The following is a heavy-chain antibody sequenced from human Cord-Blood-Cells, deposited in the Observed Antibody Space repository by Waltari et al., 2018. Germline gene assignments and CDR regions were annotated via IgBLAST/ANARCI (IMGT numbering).Heavy chain of an antibody. V-gene: IGHV3-48*03. J-gene: IGHJ3*02. CDR2: ISSSGSTI. Sequence: EVQLVESGGGLVQPGGSLRLSCAASGFTSSSYEMNWVRQAPGKGLEWVSYISSSGSTIYYADSVKGRFTISRDNAKNSLYLQMNSLRAEDTAVYYCASHSGSYSEAFDIWGQGTMVTVSS. CDR1: GFTSSSYE. CDR3: ASHSGSYSEAFDI. D-gene: IGHD1-26*01.